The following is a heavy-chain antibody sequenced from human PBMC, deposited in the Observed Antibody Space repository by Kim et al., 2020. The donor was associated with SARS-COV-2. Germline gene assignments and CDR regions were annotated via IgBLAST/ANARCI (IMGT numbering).Heavy chain of an antibody. Sequence: SETLSLTCTVSNDSITTFFWGWIRQPPGKGPEFIAYIYHSGTSNYNPSLKSRVTISVDTSKNQFSLRLTSVTAADTAVYYCARFGPGGFHPWGQGTLVIVSS. CDR1: NDSITTFF. D-gene: IGHD3-10*01. V-gene: IGHV4-59*01. CDR2: IYHSGTS. J-gene: IGHJ5*02. CDR3: ARFGPGGFHP.